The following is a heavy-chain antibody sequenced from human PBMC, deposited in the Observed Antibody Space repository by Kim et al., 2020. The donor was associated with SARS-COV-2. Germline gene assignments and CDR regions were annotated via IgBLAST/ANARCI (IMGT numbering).Heavy chain of an antibody. CDR3: AKGAGYGGGSYTFDY. CDR1: GFTFVNYA. J-gene: IGHJ4*02. CDR2: ISGGDGSR. D-gene: IGHD3-16*01. Sequence: GGSLRLSCAASGFTFVNYAMTWVRLAPGKGLEWVSGISGGDGSRSYADSVKGRFTISRDNSKNTLFLQMNSLRVEDTALYYCAKGAGYGGGSYTFDYWGQGARVTVSS. V-gene: IGHV3-23*01.